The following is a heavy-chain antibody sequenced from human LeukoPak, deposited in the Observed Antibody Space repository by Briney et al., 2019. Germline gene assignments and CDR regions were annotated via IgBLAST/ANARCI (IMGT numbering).Heavy chain of an antibody. CDR2: IYYSGST. D-gene: IGHD7-27*01. CDR1: GGSISSYY. CDR3: ARGTGETVLAFDI. V-gene: IGHV4-59*01. J-gene: IGHJ3*02. Sequence: QVQLQESGPGLVKPSETLSLSCAVSGGSISSYYWSWIRQPPGKGLEWLGYIYYSGSTNYNPSLKSRVTISVDTSKNQFSLKLSSVTAADTAVYYCARGTGETVLAFDIWGQGTMVTVSS.